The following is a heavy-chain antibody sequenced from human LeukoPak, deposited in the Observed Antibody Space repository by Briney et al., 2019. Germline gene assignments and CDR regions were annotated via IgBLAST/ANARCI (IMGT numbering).Heavy chain of an antibody. CDR3: ATARAAYSSSWRFAWFDP. V-gene: IGHV3-20*04. CDR2: INWNGGST. Sequence: PGGSLRLSCAVSGFTFDDYGMSWVCQAPGKGMEWVSGINWNGGSTGYADSVKGRFTISRDNAKNSLYLQMNSLRAEDTALYYCATARAAYSSSWRFAWFDPWGQGTLVTVSS. J-gene: IGHJ5*02. CDR1: GFTFDDYG. D-gene: IGHD6-13*01.